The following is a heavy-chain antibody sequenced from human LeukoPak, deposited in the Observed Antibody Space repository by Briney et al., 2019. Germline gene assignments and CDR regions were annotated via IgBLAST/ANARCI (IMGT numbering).Heavy chain of an antibody. CDR3: SYDFWSGYYPSLDY. Sequence: PGGSLRLSCTASGFTFGDYSMSWVRQAPGKGLEWVGFIRSKAYGGTTEYAASVKGRLTISRDDSKSIDYLQMNSLKTEDTAVYYCSYDFWSGYYPSLDYWGQGTLVTVSS. D-gene: IGHD3-3*01. J-gene: IGHJ4*02. CDR2: IRSKAYGGTT. V-gene: IGHV3-49*04. CDR1: GFTFGDYS.